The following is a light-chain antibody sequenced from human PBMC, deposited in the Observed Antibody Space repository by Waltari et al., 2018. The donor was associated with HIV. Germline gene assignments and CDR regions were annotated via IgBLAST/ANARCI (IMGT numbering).Light chain of an antibody. CDR2: RNN. CDR3: AAWDDSLRGV. V-gene: IGLV1-47*01. J-gene: IGLJ2*01. CDR1: SSNIESNY. Sequence: QSVLTQPPSASGTPGQRVTISCSGSSSNIESNYVYWYQQLPGTAPKLLIYRNNQRPSGVPDRFSGSKSGTSASLAISWLRSEDEAEYYCAAWDDSLRGVFGGGTKLTVL.